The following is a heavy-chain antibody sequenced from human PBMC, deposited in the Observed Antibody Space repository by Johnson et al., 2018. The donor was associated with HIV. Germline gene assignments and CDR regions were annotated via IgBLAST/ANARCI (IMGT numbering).Heavy chain of an antibody. CDR3: DKDLGIVGAVHRTFDI. CDR1: GFTFDDYG. D-gene: IGHD1-26*01. Sequence: VQLVESGGGVVRPGGSLRLSCAASGFTFDDYGMSWVRQAPGKGLEWVSGINWNGGSIGYADSVKGRFTISRDNSKNTLYLQMNSLRAEETAVYFCDKDLGIVGAVHRTFDIWGQGTMVTVSS. J-gene: IGHJ3*02. V-gene: IGHV3-20*04. CDR2: INWNGGSI.